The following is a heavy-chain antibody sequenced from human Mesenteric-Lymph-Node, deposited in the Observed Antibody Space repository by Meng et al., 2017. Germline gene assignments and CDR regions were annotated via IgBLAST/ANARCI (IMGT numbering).Heavy chain of an antibody. CDR1: GFTFDDYG. V-gene: IGHV3-20*04. D-gene: IGHD4-17*01. J-gene: IGHJ4*02. Sequence: GESLKISCAASGFTFDDYGMSWVRQAPGKGLEWVSGINWNGGSTGYADSVKGRFTISRDNAKNSLYLQMNSLRAEDTALYYCASNDYGDSTYGVNWGQGTLVTVPS. CDR2: INWNGGST. CDR3: ASNDYGDSTYGVN.